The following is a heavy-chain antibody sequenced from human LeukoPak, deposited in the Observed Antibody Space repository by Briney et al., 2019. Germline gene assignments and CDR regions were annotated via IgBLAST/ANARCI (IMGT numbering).Heavy chain of an antibody. J-gene: IGHJ4*02. D-gene: IGHD3-10*01. CDR1: GGSISSYY. CDR2: IYYSGST. Sequence: SETLSLTCTVSGGSISSYYWSWIRQPPGKGLEWVGYIYYSGSTNCNPSLKSRVTISVDTSKNQFSLKLSSVTAADTAVYYCARAILWFGEPYYFDYWGQGTLVTVSS. CDR3: ARAILWFGEPYYFDY. V-gene: IGHV4-59*01.